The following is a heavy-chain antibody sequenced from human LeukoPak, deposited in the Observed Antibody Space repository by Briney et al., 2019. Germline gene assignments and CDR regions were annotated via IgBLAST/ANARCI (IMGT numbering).Heavy chain of an antibody. CDR1: GDSIRSYY. CDR2: IYNSGTT. CDR3: ARTAGWSYGFDY. J-gene: IGHJ4*02. Sequence: SETLSLTCSVSGDSIRSYYWSWIRQHPGKGLEWIGYIYNSGTTYYNPSLESRVTISGDTSKNQFSLKLNSVTAADTAVYYCARTAGWSYGFDYWGQGTLVTVSS. D-gene: IGHD5-18*01. V-gene: IGHV4-59*06.